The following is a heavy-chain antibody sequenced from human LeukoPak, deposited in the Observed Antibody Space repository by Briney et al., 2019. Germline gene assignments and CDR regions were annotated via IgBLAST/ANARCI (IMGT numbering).Heavy chain of an antibody. J-gene: IGHJ4*02. CDR1: GFTFSSYA. CDR2: ISGSGGST. CDR3: AKESIAYYYDSSGWVDY. Sequence: PGGSLRLSCAASGFTFSSYAMSWVRQAPGKGLEWVSAISGSGGSTYYADSVKGRLTISRDNSKNTLYLQMNSLRAEDTAVYYCAKESIAYYYDSSGWVDYWGQGTLVTVSS. V-gene: IGHV3-23*01. D-gene: IGHD3-22*01.